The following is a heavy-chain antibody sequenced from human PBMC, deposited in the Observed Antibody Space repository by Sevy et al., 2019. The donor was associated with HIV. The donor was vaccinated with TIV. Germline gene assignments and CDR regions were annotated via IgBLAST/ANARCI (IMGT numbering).Heavy chain of an antibody. Sequence: ASVKVSCKASGGTFSSYAISWVRQAPGQGLEWMGGIIPIFGTANYAQKFQGRVTITADESTSTAYMELGSLRSEDTAGYYCAREGTSGVYCSGGSCYSEGYYFDYWGQGTLVTVSS. CDR1: GGTFSSYA. CDR3: AREGTSGVYCSGGSCYSEGYYFDY. J-gene: IGHJ4*02. CDR2: IIPIFGTA. D-gene: IGHD2-15*01. V-gene: IGHV1-69*13.